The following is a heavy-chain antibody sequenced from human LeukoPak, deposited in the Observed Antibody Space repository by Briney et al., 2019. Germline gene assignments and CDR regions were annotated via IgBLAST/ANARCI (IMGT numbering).Heavy chain of an antibody. D-gene: IGHD3-3*01. CDR3: ARDYRHITIFGVQGYYYMDV. Sequence: PSETLSLTCTVSGGSISSGSYYWSWIRQPAGKGLEWIGRIYTSGSTNYNPSLKSRVTIPVDTSKNQFSLKLSSVTAADTAVYYCARDYRHITIFGVQGYYYMDVWGKGTTVTVSS. CDR1: GGSISSGSYY. CDR2: IYTSGST. J-gene: IGHJ6*03. V-gene: IGHV4-61*02.